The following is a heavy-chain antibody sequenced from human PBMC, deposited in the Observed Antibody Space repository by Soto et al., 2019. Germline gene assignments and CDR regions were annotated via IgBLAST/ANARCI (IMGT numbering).Heavy chain of an antibody. J-gene: IGHJ5*02. CDR3: TRHGSGDYFLFDP. D-gene: IGHD3-10*01. CDR1: VFTFSRYW. V-gene: IGHV3-74*01. CDR2: ASPDGTST. Sequence: GSLRLSCAASVFTFSRYWMHWVRQAPGKGLEWVSRASPDGTSTSYADSVKGRFTISRDNAKNTLFMQMNSLRAEDTAVYYCTRHGSGDYFLFDPWGQGTLVTVSS.